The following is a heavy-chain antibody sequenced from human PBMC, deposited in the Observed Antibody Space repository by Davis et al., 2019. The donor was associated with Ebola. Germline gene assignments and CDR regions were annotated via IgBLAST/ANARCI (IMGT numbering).Heavy chain of an antibody. CDR2: ISAYNGNT. J-gene: IGHJ3*02. V-gene: IGHV1-18*01. CDR1: GYSLKNYA. Sequence: ASVKVSCKASGYSLKNYAISWVRQAPGQGLEWMGWISAYNGNTAYAQILQGRVTMTTDTSTGTAYMELRSLRSDDTAVYFCARTSIVGTTTTASDIWGQGTLVTVSS. CDR3: ARTSIVGTTTTASDI. D-gene: IGHD1-26*01.